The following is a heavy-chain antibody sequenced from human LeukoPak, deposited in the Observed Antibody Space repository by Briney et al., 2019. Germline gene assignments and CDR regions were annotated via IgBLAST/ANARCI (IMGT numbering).Heavy chain of an antibody. CDR1: GFTFRSYG. J-gene: IGHJ4*02. V-gene: IGHV3-33*01. CDR3: ARELPPLEKYYFDY. D-gene: IGHD3-3*01. Sequence: GGSLRLSCAASGFTFRSYGMHWVRQAPGKGLQWVAAIWYDGSNKYYADSVKGRFTISRDNSKNTLSLQMNSLRAEDMAVYYCARELPPLEKYYFDYWGQGTLVTVSS. CDR2: IWYDGSNK.